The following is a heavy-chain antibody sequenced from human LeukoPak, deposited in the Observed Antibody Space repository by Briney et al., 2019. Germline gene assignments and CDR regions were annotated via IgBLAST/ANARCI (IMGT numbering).Heavy chain of an antibody. CDR3: AKDLYCSSTSCYEAVY. D-gene: IGHD2-2*01. CDR2: ISGSGGST. CDR1: GLTFSSYD. J-gene: IGHJ4*02. V-gene: IGHV3-23*01. Sequence: GGSLRLSCAASGLTFSSYDMSWVRQAPGKGLEWVSSISGSGGSTYYADSVKGRFTISRDNSKNTLYLQMNSLRAEDTAVYYCAKDLYCSSTSCYEAVYGGQGTLVTVSS.